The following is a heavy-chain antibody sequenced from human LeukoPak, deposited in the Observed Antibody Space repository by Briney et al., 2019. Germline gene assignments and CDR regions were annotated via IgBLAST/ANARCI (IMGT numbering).Heavy chain of an antibody. D-gene: IGHD2-2*01. Sequence: SETLSLTCTVSGGSISSSSYYWGWIRQPPGKGLEWIGSIYYSGSTYYNPSLKSRVTISVDTSKNQLSLKLSSVTAADTAVYYCARYKIVPAARSWFDPWGQGTLVTVSS. V-gene: IGHV4-39*07. CDR1: GGSISSSSYY. CDR3: ARYKIVPAARSWFDP. CDR2: IYYSGST. J-gene: IGHJ5*02.